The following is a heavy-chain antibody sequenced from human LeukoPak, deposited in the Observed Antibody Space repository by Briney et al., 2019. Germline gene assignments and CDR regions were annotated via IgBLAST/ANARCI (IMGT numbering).Heavy chain of an antibody. D-gene: IGHD3-3*01. V-gene: IGHV4-39*01. J-gene: IGHJ4*02. Sequence: SETLSLTCTVSGGSISSSSYYWGWIRQPPGKGLEWIGSIYYSGSTYYNPSLKSRVTISVDTSKNQFSLKLSSVTAADTAVYYRARHSYDFWSGYPFDYWGQGTLVTVSS. CDR2: IYYSGST. CDR1: GGSISSSSYY. CDR3: ARHSYDFWSGYPFDY.